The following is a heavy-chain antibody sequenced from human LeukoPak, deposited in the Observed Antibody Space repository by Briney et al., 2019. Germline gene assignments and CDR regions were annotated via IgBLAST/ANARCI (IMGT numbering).Heavy chain of an antibody. V-gene: IGHV4-59*01. CDR1: GGSISSYY. J-gene: IGHJ6*02. CDR3: ARESGSYGVFGMDV. Sequence: SETLSLTFTVSGGSISSYYWSWIRQPPGKGLEWIGYIYYSGSTNYNPSLKSRVTISVDTSKNQFSLKLSSVTAADTAVYYCARESGSYGVFGMDVWGQGTTVTVSS. D-gene: IGHD1-26*01. CDR2: IYYSGST.